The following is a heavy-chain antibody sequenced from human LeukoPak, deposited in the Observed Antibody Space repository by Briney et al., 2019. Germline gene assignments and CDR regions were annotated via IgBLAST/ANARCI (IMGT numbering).Heavy chain of an antibody. CDR1: GGSISSGGYS. CDR3: ARLVGASV. Sequence: PSETLSLTCTVSGGSISSGGYSWSWIRQHPGKGLEWIGYIYYSGSTYYNPSLKSRVTISVDTSKNQFSLKLSSVTAADTAVYYCARLVGASVWGQGTLVTVSS. J-gene: IGHJ4*02. D-gene: IGHD1-26*01. CDR2: IYYSGST. V-gene: IGHV4-31*03.